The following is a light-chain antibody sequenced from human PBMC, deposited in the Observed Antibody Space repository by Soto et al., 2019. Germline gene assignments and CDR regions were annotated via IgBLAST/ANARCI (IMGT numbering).Light chain of an antibody. CDR3: HQRQYWPPIT. CDR2: DAS. Sequence: VVLTQSPATLFLSPGERATLSCRPSLSVSVYLDWYQQKPGQAPRLLTSDASNRATGIPARFSGSGSGTDFTLTISSLEPEDFAVYYCHQRQYWPPITFGQGTRLEIK. CDR1: LSVSVY. J-gene: IGKJ5*01. V-gene: IGKV3-11*01.